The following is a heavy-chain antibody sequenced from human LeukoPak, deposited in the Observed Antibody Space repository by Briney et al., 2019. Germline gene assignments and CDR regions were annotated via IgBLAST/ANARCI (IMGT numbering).Heavy chain of an antibody. CDR1: GGTFSSYA. J-gene: IGHJ5*02. Sequence: SVKVSCKASGGTFSSYAISWVRQAPGQGLEWMGRIIPILGIANYAQKFQGRVTITADKSTSIAYMELSSLRSEDTAVYYCAREYNWPTCWFDPWGQGTLVTVSS. D-gene: IGHD1-20*01. CDR3: AREYNWPTCWFDP. CDR2: IIPILGIA. V-gene: IGHV1-69*04.